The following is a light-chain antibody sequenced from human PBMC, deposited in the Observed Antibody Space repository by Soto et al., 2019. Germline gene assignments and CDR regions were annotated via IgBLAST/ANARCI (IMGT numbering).Light chain of an antibody. CDR1: QNITKY. J-gene: IGKJ1*01. CDR3: QHYNSYSEA. V-gene: IGKV1-16*01. CDR2: GAS. Sequence: DIQMTQSPSSLSASVGDRVTITCRASQNITKYLSWYQQKSGKAPKLLVYGASNLQTGVPSRFSGRGSGADFTLTISGLQPDDFATYYCQHYNSYSEAFGQGTKVDIK.